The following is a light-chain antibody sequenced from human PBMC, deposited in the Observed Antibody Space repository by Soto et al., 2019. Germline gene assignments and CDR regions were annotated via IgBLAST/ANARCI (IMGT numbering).Light chain of an antibody. V-gene: IGKV1-5*01. CDR3: QQYNSYSVYT. Sequence: DIQMTQSPSTLSASVGDRVIITCRASQSISSWLAWYQQKPGEAPKLLIYDASSLESGVPSRFSASGSGTEFTLTISSLQPDDFATYYCQQYNSYSVYTFGQGTKLEIK. J-gene: IGKJ2*01. CDR2: DAS. CDR1: QSISSW.